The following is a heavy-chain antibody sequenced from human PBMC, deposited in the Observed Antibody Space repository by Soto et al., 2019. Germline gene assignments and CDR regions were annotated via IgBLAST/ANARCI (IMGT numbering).Heavy chain of an antibody. CDR3: ARELEGRYCSSTSCYYYYGMDV. CDR1: GGTISSGGYC. CDR2: IYYSGST. V-gene: IGHV4-61*08. J-gene: IGHJ6*02. Sequence: TLETHPHTCAVSGGTISSGGYCWSWIRKPPGKGLEWIGYIYYSGSTNYNPSLKSRVTISVDTSKNQFSLKLSSVTAADTAVYYCARELEGRYCSSTSCYYYYGMDVWGQGTTLTVSS. D-gene: IGHD2-2*01.